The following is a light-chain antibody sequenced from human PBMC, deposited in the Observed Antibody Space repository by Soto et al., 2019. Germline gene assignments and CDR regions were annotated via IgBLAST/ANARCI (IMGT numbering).Light chain of an antibody. CDR3: QQAFSTPYT. CDR1: QGVSGY. Sequence: DIQMTQSPSSLSASVGDNVTITCRASQGVSGYFNWYQQKQGKAPKLLIYHASTLENGVPPHFSGSGVGTDFTLTISGLRPDDFATYYCQQAFSTPYTFGQGTKL. J-gene: IGKJ2*01. V-gene: IGKV1-39*01. CDR2: HAS.